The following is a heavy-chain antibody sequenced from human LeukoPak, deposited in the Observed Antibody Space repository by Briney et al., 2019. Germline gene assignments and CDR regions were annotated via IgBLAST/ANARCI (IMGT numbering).Heavy chain of an antibody. CDR3: ARSLNGDPPDFDY. J-gene: IGHJ4*02. V-gene: IGHV3-33*01. CDR1: GFTFSTYG. CDR2: IWYDGSNK. Sequence: PGGSLRLSCAASGFTFSTYGMHWVRQAPGKGLEWVTGIWYDGSNKFYADSVKGRFTISRDNSNNMLYLQMSSLRAEDTAVYYCARSLNGDPPDFDYWGQGTLVTVSS. D-gene: IGHD4-17*01.